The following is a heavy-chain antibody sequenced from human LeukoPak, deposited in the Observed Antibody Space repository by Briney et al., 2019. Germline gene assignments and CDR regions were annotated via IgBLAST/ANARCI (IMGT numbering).Heavy chain of an antibody. Sequence: ASVKGSCKASGYTFTGYYMHWVRQAPGQGLEWMGWINPNSGGTNYAQKFQGRVTMTRDTSISTAYMELSRLRSDDTAVYYCARPLRYSSGWYRFDPWGQGTLVTVSS. CDR1: GYTFTGYY. D-gene: IGHD6-19*01. J-gene: IGHJ5*02. V-gene: IGHV1-2*02. CDR3: ARPLRYSSGWYRFDP. CDR2: INPNSGGT.